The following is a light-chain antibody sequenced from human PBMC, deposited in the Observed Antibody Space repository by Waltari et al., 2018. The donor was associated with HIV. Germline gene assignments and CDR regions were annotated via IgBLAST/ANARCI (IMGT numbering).Light chain of an antibody. Sequence: QSALTQPPSASGSPGPSVPISCTGTSRDVGASHYVSWYQQHPGKAPKLMILEVNKRSSGVPDRFSGSKSGNTASLTVSGLQAEDEAEYFCSSYGGNSNVVFGGGTKLTVL. CDR3: SSYGGNSNVV. J-gene: IGLJ2*01. V-gene: IGLV2-8*01. CDR1: SRDVGASHY. CDR2: EVN.